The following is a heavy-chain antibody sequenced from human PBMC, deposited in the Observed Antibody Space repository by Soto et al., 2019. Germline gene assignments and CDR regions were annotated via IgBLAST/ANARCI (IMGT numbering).Heavy chain of an antibody. CDR2: ISAYNGNT. D-gene: IGHD3-22*01. CDR1: GYTFTSYG. CDR3: ARSVYSSGNGPADAFDI. Sequence: VKVSCKASGYTFTSYGISWVRQAPGQGLEWMGWISAYNGNTNYAQKLQGRVTMTTDTSTSTAYMELRSLRSDGTAVYYCARSVYSSGNGPADAFDIWGQGTMVTVSS. V-gene: IGHV1-18*01. J-gene: IGHJ3*02.